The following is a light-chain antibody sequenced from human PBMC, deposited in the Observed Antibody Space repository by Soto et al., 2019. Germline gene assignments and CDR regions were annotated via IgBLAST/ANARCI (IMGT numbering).Light chain of an antibody. Sequence: QSALTQPASVSGSPGQSITISCGGSISDIGSYNYVSWYQQHPGKAPKLMIFDVSYRPSGVSSRFSGSKSGNTASLTISGLQTEDEADYYCRSYTSSSTLLFGGGTKLTVL. CDR1: ISDIGSYNY. CDR3: RSYTSSSTLL. CDR2: DVS. V-gene: IGLV2-14*01. J-gene: IGLJ2*01.